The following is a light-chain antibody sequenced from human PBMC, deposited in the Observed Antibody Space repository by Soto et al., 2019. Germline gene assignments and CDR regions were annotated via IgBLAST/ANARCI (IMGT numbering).Light chain of an antibody. V-gene: IGKV3-15*01. Sequence: EIVMTQSPVTLSVSPGDRATLSCRASQSVNSNLAWYQHKPGQTPKLLIYVASTRATGIPARFSGSGSGTEFTLTNSSLQSADFAVYYCQQYNVWPLTFGGGTEVEFK. CDR2: VAS. J-gene: IGKJ4*01. CDR3: QQYNVWPLT. CDR1: QSVNSN.